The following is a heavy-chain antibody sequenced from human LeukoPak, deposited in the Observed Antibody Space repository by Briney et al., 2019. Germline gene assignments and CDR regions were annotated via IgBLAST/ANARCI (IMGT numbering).Heavy chain of an antibody. CDR2: VLYDGSLK. Sequence: GGSLRLSCAASGFTFSRCDMQWVRQAPGRGLEGVAFVLYDGSLKYYADSVRGRVTISRDNSKNTLYLQMNSLRAEDTAVYYCAKRSMVRGVQFDAFDLWGQGTIVTVSS. D-gene: IGHD3-10*01. CDR1: GFTFSRCD. CDR3: AKRSMVRGVQFDAFDL. V-gene: IGHV3-30*02. J-gene: IGHJ3*01.